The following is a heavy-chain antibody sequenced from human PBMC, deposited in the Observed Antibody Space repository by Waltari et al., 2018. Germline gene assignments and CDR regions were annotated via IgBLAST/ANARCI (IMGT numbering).Heavy chain of an antibody. J-gene: IGHJ6*02. D-gene: IGHD2-2*01. CDR3: ARWGYCSSTSFSPDYYYYYGMDV. Sequence: PLLQSVAALHKPGASVKVSCKDSVYTVTSYDINWVRQATGQGLEWMGWMNPNSGNTGYAHKFQVRVTITMNTSISTAYMELSSLRSEDTAVYYCARWGYCSSTSFSPDYYYYYGMDVWGQGTTVTVSS. CDR1: VYTVTSYD. V-gene: IGHV1-8*03. CDR2: MNPNSGNT.